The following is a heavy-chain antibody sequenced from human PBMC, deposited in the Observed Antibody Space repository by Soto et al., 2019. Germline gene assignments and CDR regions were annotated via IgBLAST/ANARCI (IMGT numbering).Heavy chain of an antibody. CDR1: GFTFSGYY. J-gene: IGHJ6*02. D-gene: IGHD3-10*01. CDR2: ISRSGSTI. CDR3: ARAQVLGVSYYYYYGMDV. Sequence: GGSLRLSCAASGFTFSGYYMSWIRQAPGKGLEWVSYISRSGSTIYYADSVKGRFTISRDNAKNSLYLQMNSLRAEDTAVYYCARAQVLGVSYYYYYGMDVWGQGTTVTVSS. V-gene: IGHV3-11*01.